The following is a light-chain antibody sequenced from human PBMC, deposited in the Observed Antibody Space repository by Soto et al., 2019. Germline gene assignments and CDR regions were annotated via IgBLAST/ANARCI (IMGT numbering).Light chain of an antibody. CDR1: SSDVGGYNY. J-gene: IGLJ1*01. V-gene: IGLV2-14*01. CDR2: EVN. Sequence: QSALTQPASVSGSLGQSITISCTGTSSDVGGYNYVSWYQHHPGKAPKLIIYEVNNRPPGVSNRFSGSKSDNTASLTISGLQAEDEADYHCSSYTSSGTLYVFGTGTKVTLL. CDR3: SSYTSSGTLYV.